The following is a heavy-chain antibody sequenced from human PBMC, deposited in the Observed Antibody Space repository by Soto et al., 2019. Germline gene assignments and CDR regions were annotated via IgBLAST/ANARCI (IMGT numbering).Heavy chain of an antibody. CDR2: MNPNSGNT. J-gene: IGHJ4*02. CDR3: ASVAVAGRGAFDY. V-gene: IGHV1-8*01. Sequence: ASVKVSCKASGYTFTSYDINWVRQATGQGLEWMGWMNPNSGNTGYAQKFQGRVTMTRNTSISTAYMELSSLRSEDTAVYYCASVAVAGRGAFDYWGQGTLVTVSS. D-gene: IGHD6-19*01. CDR1: GYTFTSYD.